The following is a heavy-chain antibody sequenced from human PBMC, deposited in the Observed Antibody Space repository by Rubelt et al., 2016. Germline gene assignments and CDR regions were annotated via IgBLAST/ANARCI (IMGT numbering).Heavy chain of an antibody. Sequence: GGGVVQPGRSLRLSCAASGFTFSSYVMHWVRQAPGKGLEWVAVIWYDGSNKYYADSVKGRFTISRDNSKNTLYLQMNSLRAEDTAVYYCARLAYYYGSGSSYNLDYWGQGTLVTVSS. CDR1: GFTFSSYV. CDR2: IWYDGSNK. CDR3: ARLAYYYGSGSSYNLDY. V-gene: IGHV3-33*01. J-gene: IGHJ4*02. D-gene: IGHD3-10*01.